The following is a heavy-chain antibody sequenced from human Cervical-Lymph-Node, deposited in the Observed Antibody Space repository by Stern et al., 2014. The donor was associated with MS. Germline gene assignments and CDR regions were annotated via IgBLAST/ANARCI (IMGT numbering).Heavy chain of an antibody. V-gene: IGHV3-30*04. Sequence: QVQLVQSGGGLVQPGRSLRLSCAASGFTFIHYAMHWVRQAPGKGLEWVAYISYDGSEKYSKCYADSVTGRFTISRDSSKNTVYLQMNSLRADDTAVYYCARDFSISSPFDYWGQGTLVTVSS. D-gene: IGHD6-6*01. CDR2: ISYDGSEKYSK. CDR1: GFTFIHYA. J-gene: IGHJ4*02. CDR3: ARDFSISSPFDY.